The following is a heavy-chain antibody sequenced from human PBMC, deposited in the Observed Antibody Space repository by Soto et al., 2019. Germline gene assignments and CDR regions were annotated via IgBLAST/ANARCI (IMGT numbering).Heavy chain of an antibody. Sequence: EVQLLESGGRLVQPGGSLRLSCAASGFSFSIYAMNWVRQAPGKGLEWVSGISGGGGSTYYADSVKGRFTISRDNSKNPLYLQMNSLRIEDTAVYYCAKDPTSYDSSAQFDSWGQGTLVTVSS. CDR2: ISGGGGST. CDR1: GFSFSIYA. CDR3: AKDPTSYDSSAQFDS. V-gene: IGHV3-23*01. D-gene: IGHD3-22*01. J-gene: IGHJ4*02.